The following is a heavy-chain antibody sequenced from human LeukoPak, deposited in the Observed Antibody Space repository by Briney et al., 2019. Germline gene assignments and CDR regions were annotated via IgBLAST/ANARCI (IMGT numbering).Heavy chain of an antibody. CDR1: GGSISSGGYY. D-gene: IGHD6-13*01. Sequence: PSETLSLTCTVSGGSISSGGYYWSWIRQHPGKGLEWIGYNYYSGSTYYNPSLKSRVTISVDTSKNQFSLKLSSVTAADTAVYYCARHDSGIAATTWGQGTLVTVSS. CDR2: NYYSGST. CDR3: ARHDSGIAATT. J-gene: IGHJ5*02. V-gene: IGHV4-31*03.